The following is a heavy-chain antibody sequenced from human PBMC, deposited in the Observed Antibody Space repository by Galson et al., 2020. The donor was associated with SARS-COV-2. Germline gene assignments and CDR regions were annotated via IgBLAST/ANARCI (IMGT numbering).Heavy chain of an antibody. J-gene: IGHJ3*02. CDR3: AKQPTGGDAFDI. D-gene: IGHD4-17*01. Sequence: ETLSLTCAASGFTFSSYAMAWVRQAPGKGLEWVSAISGSGGSTYYADSVKGRFTISRDNTKNTLYLQMNSLRVEDTAVYYCAKQPTGGDAFDIWGQGTVVTVSS. V-gene: IGHV3-23*01. CDR1: GFTFSSYA. CDR2: ISGSGGST.